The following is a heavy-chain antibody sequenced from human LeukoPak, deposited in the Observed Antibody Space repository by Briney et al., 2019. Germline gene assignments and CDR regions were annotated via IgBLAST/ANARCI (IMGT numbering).Heavy chain of an antibody. Sequence: GSLRLSCAASGFTFSSYAMSWVRQPPGKGLEWIGEINHSGSTNYNPSLKSRVTISVDTSKNQFSLKLSSVTAADTAVYYCARVRAGYAPYYYGMDVWGQGTTVTVSS. D-gene: IGHD2-2*01. CDR3: ARVRAGYAPYYYGMDV. J-gene: IGHJ6*02. CDR2: INHSGST. CDR1: GFTFSSYA. V-gene: IGHV4-34*01.